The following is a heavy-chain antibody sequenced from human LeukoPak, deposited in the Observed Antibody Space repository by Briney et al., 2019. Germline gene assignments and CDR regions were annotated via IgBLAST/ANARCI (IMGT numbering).Heavy chain of an antibody. D-gene: IGHD3-10*01. Sequence: GASVKVSCKASGYTFTSYGISWVRQATGQGLEWMGWMNPNSGNTGYAQKFQGRVTMTRDTSISTAYMELSSLRSEDTAVYYCARSATRTGMVRGVIRFAGLCRYWGQGTLVTVSS. J-gene: IGHJ4*02. V-gene: IGHV1-8*02. CDR3: ARSATRTGMVRGVIRFAGLCRY. CDR1: GYTFTSYG. CDR2: MNPNSGNT.